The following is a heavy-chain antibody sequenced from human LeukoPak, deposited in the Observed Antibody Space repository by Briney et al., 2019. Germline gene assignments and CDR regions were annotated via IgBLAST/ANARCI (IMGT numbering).Heavy chain of an antibody. V-gene: IGHV4-59*01. CDR3: ARLAVETLHN. Sequence: SETLSLTCTVSGGSISSYYWSWIRQPPGKGLEWIGYIYYSGSTNYNPSLKSRVTISVDTSKNQFSLKLSSVTAADTAVYFCARLAVETLHNWGQGTLVTVSS. CDR1: GGSISSYY. CDR2: IYYSGST. J-gene: IGHJ4*02. D-gene: IGHD4-23*01.